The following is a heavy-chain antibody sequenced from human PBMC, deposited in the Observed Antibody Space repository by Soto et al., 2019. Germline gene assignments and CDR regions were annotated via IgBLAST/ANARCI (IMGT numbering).Heavy chain of an antibody. D-gene: IGHD3-22*01. CDR3: VRPDSTGYYSH. Sequence: GESLKISCNGSGYIFTNYWIGWVRQMPGKGLEWMGIINPADSDTRYSPSFQGQVTVSADKSISTAYLQRGSLKASDTAIYYCVRPDSTGYYSHWGQGTPVTVSS. CDR1: GYIFTNYW. CDR2: INPADSDT. V-gene: IGHV5-51*01. J-gene: IGHJ4*02.